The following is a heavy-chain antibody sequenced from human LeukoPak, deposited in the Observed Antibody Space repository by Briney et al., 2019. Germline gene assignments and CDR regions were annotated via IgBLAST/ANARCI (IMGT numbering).Heavy chain of an antibody. V-gene: IGHV2-5*02. Sequence: SGPTLVNPTQTLTLTCTVSGFSLSTSGVGVGWIRQPPGKALEWLALIYWDDDKRYSPSLKSRLTITKDTSKNQVVLTMTKMDPVDTGTYYCAHRFRFGEGVYDIWAKGQWSPSPQ. CDR1: GFSLSTSGVG. J-gene: IGHJ3*02. CDR2: IYWDDDK. D-gene: IGHD3-10*01. CDR3: AHRFRFGEGVYDI.